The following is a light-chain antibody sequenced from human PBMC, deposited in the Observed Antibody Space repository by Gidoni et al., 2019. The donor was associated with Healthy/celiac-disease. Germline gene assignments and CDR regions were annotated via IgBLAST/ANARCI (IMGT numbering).Light chain of an antibody. CDR1: SLRSYY. J-gene: IGLJ2*01. Sequence: SSELTQDPAVSVALGQTVRITCQGDSLRSYYASWYQQKPGQAPVLVIYGKNNRPSGIPDRFSGSSSGNTASLTNTGAQAEDEADYYGNSRDSSGNHVVFGGGTKLTVL. CDR3: NSRDSSGNHVV. CDR2: GKN. V-gene: IGLV3-19*01.